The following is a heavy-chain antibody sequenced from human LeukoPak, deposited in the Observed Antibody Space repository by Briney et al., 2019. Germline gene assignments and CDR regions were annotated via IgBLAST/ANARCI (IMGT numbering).Heavy chain of an antibody. CDR3: ARVCAVRGHYYYYYMDA. V-gene: IGHV4-59*01. D-gene: IGHD3-10*01. J-gene: IGHJ6*03. Sequence: SETLSLTCTVSGGSISSYYWSWIRQPPGKGLEWIGYIYYSGSTNYNPSLKSRVTISVDTSKNQFSLRLSSVTAADTAVYYCARVCAVRGHYYYYYMDAWGKGTTVTISS. CDR1: GGSISSYY. CDR2: IYYSGST.